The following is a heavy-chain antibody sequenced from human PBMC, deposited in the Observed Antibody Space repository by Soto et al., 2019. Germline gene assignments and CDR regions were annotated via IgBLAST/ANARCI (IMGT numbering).Heavy chain of an antibody. CDR1: GFTFSSAA. V-gene: IGHV3-23*01. CDR3: AKSLDIHYKNWFDP. J-gene: IGHJ5*02. Sequence: EVQILESGGSLVQPGGSLRLSCAASGFTFSSAAMNWFRQAPGTVLEWVSIISGSDSRTYYADSVKGRFTISRDNSKNTLYLDMNSLRAEDTAVYYCAKSLDIHYKNWFDPWGQGTLVTVSS. D-gene: IGHD4-4*01. CDR2: ISGSDSRT.